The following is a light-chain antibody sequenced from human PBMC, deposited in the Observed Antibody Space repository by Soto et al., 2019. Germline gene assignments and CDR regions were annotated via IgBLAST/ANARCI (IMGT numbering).Light chain of an antibody. V-gene: IGLV2-14*01. J-gene: IGLJ1*01. CDR2: EVS. CDR3: SSYSISTAYL. CDR1: SSDVGGYDY. Sequence: QSVLTQPPSVSGSPGQSITISCTGTSSDVGGYDYVSWYQLHPGKAPKLMVFEVSNRPSGVSYRFSGSKCGNTASLTISGLQAEDEADYFCSSYSISTAYLFGTGTKVTVL.